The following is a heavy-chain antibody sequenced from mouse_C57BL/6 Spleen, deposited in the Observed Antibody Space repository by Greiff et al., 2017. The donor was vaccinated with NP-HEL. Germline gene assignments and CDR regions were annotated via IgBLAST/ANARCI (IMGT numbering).Heavy chain of an antibody. J-gene: IGHJ3*01. V-gene: IGHV2-2*01. CDR3: ARNYYGSSLAY. D-gene: IGHD1-1*01. CDR2: IWSGGST. CDR1: GFSLTSYG. Sequence: VQLQQSGPGLVQPSQSLSITCTVSGFSLTSYGVHWVRQSPGKGLEWLGVIWSGGSTDYNAAFISRLSISKDNSKSQVFFKMNSLQTDDTARYYCARNYYGSSLAYWGQGTLVTVSA.